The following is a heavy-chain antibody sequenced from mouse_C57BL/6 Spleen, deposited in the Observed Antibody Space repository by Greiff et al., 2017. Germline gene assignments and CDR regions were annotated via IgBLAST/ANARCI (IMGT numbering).Heavy chain of an antibody. V-gene: IGHV1-76*01. CDR1: GYTFTDYY. D-gene: IGHD2-5*01. CDR3: ARGSNGDY. CDR2: IYHGSGNT. Sequence: QVQLKESGAELVRPGASVKLSCTASGYTFTDYYINWVKQRPGQGLEWIARIYHGSGNTYYTEKFKGKGTLTAEKSSSTAYMQLSSLTSEDSAVYFCARGSNGDYWGQGTTLTVSS. J-gene: IGHJ2*01.